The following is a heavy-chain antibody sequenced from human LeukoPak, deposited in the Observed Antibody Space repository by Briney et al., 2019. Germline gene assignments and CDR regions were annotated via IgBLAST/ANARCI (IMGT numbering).Heavy chain of an antibody. CDR2: INAGNGNT. CDR3: ARGRGAQMGGPAYCFDY. J-gene: IGHJ4*02. V-gene: IGHV1-3*01. D-gene: IGHD1-26*01. Sequence: ASVKVSCKASGYTFTSYAMHWVRQAPGQRLEWMGWINAGNGNTKYSQKFQGRVTITRDTSASTAYMELSSLRSEDTAVYYCARGRGAQMGGPAYCFDYCGQGTLVTVSS. CDR1: GYTFTSYA.